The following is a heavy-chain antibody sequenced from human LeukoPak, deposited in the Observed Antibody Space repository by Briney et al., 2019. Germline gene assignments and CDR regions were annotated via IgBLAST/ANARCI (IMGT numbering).Heavy chain of an antibody. Sequence: SETLSLTCTVSGDSISSSRFYWAWIRQPPGRGLEWIGSILYTGRTFYSPSLKSRVTISVDTSKNQFSLRLGSVTASDTAVYYCAKDRSYSHPNWFDPWGQGTLVTVSS. CDR3: AKDRSYSHPNWFDP. D-gene: IGHD6-13*01. J-gene: IGHJ5*02. CDR2: ILYTGRT. V-gene: IGHV4-39*02. CDR1: GDSISSSRFY.